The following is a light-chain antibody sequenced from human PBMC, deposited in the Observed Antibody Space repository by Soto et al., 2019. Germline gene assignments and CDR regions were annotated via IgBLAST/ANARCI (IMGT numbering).Light chain of an antibody. Sequence: EIVLTQSPGTLSLSPGERATLSCRASQSVSSAYLAWYQQKPGQAPRLLIYAASIRATGIPDRFSGSGSGTDFTLTISRLEPDDFAVYYCQQFGLTPPFTFGPGTKVDIK. J-gene: IGKJ3*01. CDR1: QSVSSAY. CDR2: AAS. V-gene: IGKV3-20*01. CDR3: QQFGLTPPFT.